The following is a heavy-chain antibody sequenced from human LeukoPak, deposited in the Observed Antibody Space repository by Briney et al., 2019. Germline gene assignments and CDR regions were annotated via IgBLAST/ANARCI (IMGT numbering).Heavy chain of an antibody. J-gene: IGHJ3*02. D-gene: IGHD5-18*01. V-gene: IGHV3-11*04. CDR3: AGEAPQLRDAFDI. CDR2: ISNSGTTI. Sequence: GGSLRLSCAASGFSFSDFYLTWIRQAPGKGLEWISYISNSGTTIYYADGEKGRFTVSRDNANNSLYLQMNSLRAEDTAVYYCAGEAPQLRDAFDIWGQGTMVTVSS. CDR1: GFSFSDFY.